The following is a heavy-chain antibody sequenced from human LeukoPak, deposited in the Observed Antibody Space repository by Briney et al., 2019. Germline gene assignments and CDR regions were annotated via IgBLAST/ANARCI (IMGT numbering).Heavy chain of an antibody. J-gene: IGHJ4*02. CDR2: IYYSGST. V-gene: IGHV4-39*01. D-gene: IGHD1-26*01. CDR1: GGSISSSSYY. Sequence: SETLSLTCTVSGGSISSSSYYWGWIRQPPGKGLEWIGSIYYSGSTYYNPSLKSRVTISVDTSKNQFSLKLSSVTAADTAVYYCARFFSGSFYYWGQGTLVTVSS. CDR3: ARFFSGSFYY.